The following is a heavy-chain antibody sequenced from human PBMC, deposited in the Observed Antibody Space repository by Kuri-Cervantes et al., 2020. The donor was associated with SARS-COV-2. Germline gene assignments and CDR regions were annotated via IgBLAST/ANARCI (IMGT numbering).Heavy chain of an antibody. CDR3: TSLQRIPLFDI. D-gene: IGHD2-21*01. CDR2: IKNKDGKYST. J-gene: IGHJ3*02. CDR1: GFTFSDHY. Sequence: GGSLTLSCAASGFTFSDHYMDWVRQAPGRGLEWVGLIKNKDGKYSTEYAASVRGSFTISREDSKKSLYLQMNGLQTEDTAVYYCTSLQRIPLFDIWGQGTVVTVSS. V-gene: IGHV3-72*01.